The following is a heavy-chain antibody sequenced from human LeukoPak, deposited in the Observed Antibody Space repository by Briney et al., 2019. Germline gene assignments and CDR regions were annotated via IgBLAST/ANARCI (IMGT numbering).Heavy chain of an antibody. Sequence: GASVKVSCKASGYTFTSYGISWVRQAPGQGLEWMGWISAYNGNTNYAQKLQGRVTMTTDTSTSTAYMELRSLRSDDTAVYYCVRDATIFGVVPFDYWGQGTLVTVSS. J-gene: IGHJ4*02. CDR1: GYTFTSYG. V-gene: IGHV1-18*01. CDR2: ISAYNGNT. CDR3: VRDATIFGVVPFDY. D-gene: IGHD3-3*01.